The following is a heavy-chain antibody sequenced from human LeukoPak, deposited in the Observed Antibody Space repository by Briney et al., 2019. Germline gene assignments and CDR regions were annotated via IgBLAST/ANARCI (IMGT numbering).Heavy chain of an antibody. Sequence: GGSLRLSCAASGFIFSSYWMSWVRQAPGKGLEWVANIKQDGSEKYDVDSVKGRFTISRDNTKNSLYLQMNSLRAEDTAVYYCAIGLNWNYGTDFDYWGQGTLVTVSS. D-gene: IGHD1-7*01. CDR1: GFIFSSYW. J-gene: IGHJ4*02. CDR3: AIGLNWNYGTDFDY. V-gene: IGHV3-7*01. CDR2: IKQDGSEK.